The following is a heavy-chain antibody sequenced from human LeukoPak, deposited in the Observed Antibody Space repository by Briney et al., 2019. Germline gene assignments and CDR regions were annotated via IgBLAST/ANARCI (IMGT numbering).Heavy chain of an antibody. CDR2: FDPEDGET. V-gene: IGHV1-24*01. CDR1: GYTLTELS. J-gene: IGHJ5*02. CDR3: ATVVFGWFANRLGFDP. Sequence: GASVKVSCKVSGYTLTELSMHWVRQAPGKGLEWMGGFDPEDGETIYAQKFQGRVTMTEDTSTDTAYMELSSLRSEDTAVYYCATVVFGWFANRLGFDPWGQGTLVTVSS. D-gene: IGHD3-10*01.